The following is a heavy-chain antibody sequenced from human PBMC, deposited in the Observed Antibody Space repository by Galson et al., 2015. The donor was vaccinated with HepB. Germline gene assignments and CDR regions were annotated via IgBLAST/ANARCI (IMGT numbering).Heavy chain of an antibody. Sequence: SLRLSCAASGFTFSGYAMSWVRQAPGKGLEWVSTIRDSGSNTYYADSVKGRFTISRDNSRNTLFLQMNSLRAEDTAIYYCAKVLRSVLVTFDYWGQRTLVTVSS. J-gene: IGHJ4*02. CDR1: GFTFSGYA. CDR3: AKVLRSVLVTFDY. V-gene: IGHV3-23*01. CDR2: IRDSGSNT. D-gene: IGHD2-8*02.